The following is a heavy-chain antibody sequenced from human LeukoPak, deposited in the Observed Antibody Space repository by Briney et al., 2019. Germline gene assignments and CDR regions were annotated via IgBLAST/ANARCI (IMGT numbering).Heavy chain of an antibody. CDR2: IIPIFGTE. V-gene: IGHV1-69*06. CDR1: GGTFSSYA. D-gene: IGHD6-19*01. Sequence: SVKVSCKASGGTFSSYAISWVRQAPGQGLEWMGGIIPIFGTENYAQKFQGRVTITADKSTSTAYMELSSLRSEDTAVYYCARAGLEWLVPVYWGQGTLVTVSS. J-gene: IGHJ4*02. CDR3: ARAGLEWLVPVY.